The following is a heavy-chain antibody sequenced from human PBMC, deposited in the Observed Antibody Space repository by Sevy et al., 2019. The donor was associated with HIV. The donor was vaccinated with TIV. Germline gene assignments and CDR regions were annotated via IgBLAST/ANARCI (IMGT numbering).Heavy chain of an antibody. CDR1: RFTLRTYG. CDR3: ASDRFWSGSTSYYFDH. D-gene: IGHD3-3*01. CDR2: LSYAGTHK. V-gene: IGHV3-30*03. Sequence: GGSLRLSCAVSRFTLRTYGMHCFRQAPGKGLHWVAVLSYAGTHKHYADSVKGRFPISRDNSENTVYLQMNSLRTEDTAVYYCASDRFWSGSTSYYFDHWGQGTLVTVSS. J-gene: IGHJ4*02.